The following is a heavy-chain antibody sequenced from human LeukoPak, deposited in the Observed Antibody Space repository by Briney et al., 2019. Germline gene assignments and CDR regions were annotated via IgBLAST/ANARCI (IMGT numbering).Heavy chain of an antibody. D-gene: IGHD6-13*01. J-gene: IGHJ4*02. V-gene: IGHV3-7*01. CDR2: IKNDGSER. CDR3: ARVGTAEGTLEDY. CDR1: GFTFTTYW. Sequence: GGSLRLSCAASGFTFTTYWMSWVRQPPGKGLEWVANIKNDGSERYYVDSVKGRFTISRDNAKNSLYLQMNSLRAEDTAVYYCARVGTAEGTLEDYWGQGTLVTVSS.